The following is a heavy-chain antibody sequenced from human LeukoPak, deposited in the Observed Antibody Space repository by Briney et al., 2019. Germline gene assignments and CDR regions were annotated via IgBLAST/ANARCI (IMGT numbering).Heavy chain of an antibody. Sequence: GGSLRLSCAASGFTFSTYVMSWVRQAPGKGLEWVSAISAGGSSTYYADSVKGRFTISRDNAKNSLYLQMNSLRAEDTAVYYCANTLQGYWGQGTLVTVSS. J-gene: IGHJ4*02. V-gene: IGHV3-23*01. CDR2: ISAGGSST. CDR3: ANTLQGY. CDR1: GFTFSTYV.